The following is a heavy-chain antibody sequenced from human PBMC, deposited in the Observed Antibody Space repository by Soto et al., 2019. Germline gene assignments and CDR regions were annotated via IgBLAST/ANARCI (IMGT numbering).Heavy chain of an antibody. J-gene: IGHJ1*01. CDR1: GYTFTRYY. V-gene: IGHV1-46*03. D-gene: IGHD4-17*01. CDR2: INPSGGST. CDR3: ARAGGYGEDARRFAEYFQH. Sequence: ASVKVSCKASGYTFTRYYMHWVRQAPGQGLEWMGIINPSGGSTSYAQKFQGRVTMTRDTSTSTVYMELSSLRSEDTAVYYCARAGGYGEDARRFAEYFQHWGQGTQVTVSS.